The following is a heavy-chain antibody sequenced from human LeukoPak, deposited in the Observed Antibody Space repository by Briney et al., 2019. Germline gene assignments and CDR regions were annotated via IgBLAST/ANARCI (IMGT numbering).Heavy chain of an antibody. CDR2: INTNTGNP. V-gene: IGHV7-4-1*02. D-gene: IGHD1-26*01. J-gene: IGHJ3*02. Sequence: ASVKVSCKASGYTFTGYYMHWVRQAPGQGLEWMGWINTNTGNPTYAQGFTGRFVFSLDTSVSTAYLQISSLKASDTAMYYCASHIVGATPGAFDIWGQGKMVTVSS. CDR1: GYTFTGYY. CDR3: ASHIVGATPGAFDI.